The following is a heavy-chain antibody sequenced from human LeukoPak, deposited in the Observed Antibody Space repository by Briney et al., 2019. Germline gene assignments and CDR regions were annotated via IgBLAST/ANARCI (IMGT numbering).Heavy chain of an antibody. CDR1: GFTFSNYA. CDR3: AKDRRYYYDSSGYWSGPFFDY. D-gene: IGHD3-22*01. Sequence: PGGSLRLSCAASGFTFSNYAMSWVRQAPGKGLEWVSAISGSGGSTYYADSVKGRFTISRDNSKNTLYLQMNSLRAEDTAVYYCAKDRRYYYDSSGYWSGPFFDYWGQGTLVTVSS. CDR2: ISGSGGST. V-gene: IGHV3-23*01. J-gene: IGHJ4*02.